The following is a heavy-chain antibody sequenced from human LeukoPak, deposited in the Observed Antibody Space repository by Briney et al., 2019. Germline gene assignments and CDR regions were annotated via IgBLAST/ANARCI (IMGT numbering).Heavy chain of an antibody. Sequence: ASVKVSCKASGYTFTGYYMHWVRQAPGQGLEWMGWINPNSVGTNYAQKFQGRVTMTRDTSISTAYMELSRLRSDDTAVYYCARVEYYDFWSGYSQSGDAFDIWGQGTMVTVSS. V-gene: IGHV1-2*02. CDR1: GYTFTGYY. J-gene: IGHJ3*02. D-gene: IGHD3-3*01. CDR3: ARVEYYDFWSGYSQSGDAFDI. CDR2: INPNSVGT.